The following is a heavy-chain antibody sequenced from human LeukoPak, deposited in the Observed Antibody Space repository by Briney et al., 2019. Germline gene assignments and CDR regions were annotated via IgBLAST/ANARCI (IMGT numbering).Heavy chain of an antibody. CDR1: GFTVSSNY. CDR2: IYSGGNT. Sequence: GGSLTLSCAASGFTVSSNYMRWVRQAPGKGLEGVSVIYSGGNTYYADSVKGRFTISRDNAKNTVYLQMNSLRTEDTAVYYCGRGLPNYYGMDVWGQGTTVTVSS. J-gene: IGHJ6*02. V-gene: IGHV3-53*01. CDR3: GRGLPNYYGMDV.